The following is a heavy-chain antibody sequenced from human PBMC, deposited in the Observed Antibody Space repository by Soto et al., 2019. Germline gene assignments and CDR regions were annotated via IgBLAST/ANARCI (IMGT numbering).Heavy chain of an antibody. D-gene: IGHD3-9*01. CDR1: GYTFTSYG. CDR2: ISAYNGNT. J-gene: IGHJ5*02. Sequence: QVQLVQSGAEVKKPGASVKVSCKASGYTFTSYGISWVRQAPGQGLEWMGWISAYNGNTNYAQKLQGRVTMTTDTSTRTAYMELRSLRSDDTAVYYCARDSSPSVKYYDILTGSTNWFDPWGQGTLVTVSS. V-gene: IGHV1-18*01. CDR3: ARDSSPSVKYYDILTGSTNWFDP.